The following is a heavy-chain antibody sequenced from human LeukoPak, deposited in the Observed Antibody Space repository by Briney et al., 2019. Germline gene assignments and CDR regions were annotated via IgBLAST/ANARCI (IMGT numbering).Heavy chain of an antibody. CDR3: ARHFMVVSTARPAFDI. CDR2: IYTSGST. V-gene: IGHV4-61*02. J-gene: IGHJ3*02. CDR1: GGSISSGSYF. D-gene: IGHD2-2*01. Sequence: SETLSLTCTVSGGSISSGSYFWSWIRQPAGKGLEWIGRIYTSGSTSYNPSLKSRVTISIDSSKNQFSLKLSSVTAADTAVYYCARHFMVVSTARPAFDIWGPGTMVTVSS.